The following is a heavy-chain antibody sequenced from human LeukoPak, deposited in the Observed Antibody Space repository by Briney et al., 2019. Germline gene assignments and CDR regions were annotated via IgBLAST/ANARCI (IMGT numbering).Heavy chain of an antibody. J-gene: IGHJ4*02. CDR2: INPNSGGT. Sequence: ASVKVSCKASGYTFTGYYMHWVRQAPGQGLEWMGWINPNSGGTNYAQKFQGRVTMTRDTSISTAYMELSRLRSDDTAVYYCAREAAASRTSRYFDYWGQGTLVTVSS. CDR1: GYTFTGYY. CDR3: AREAAASRTSRYFDY. V-gene: IGHV1-2*02. D-gene: IGHD6-13*01.